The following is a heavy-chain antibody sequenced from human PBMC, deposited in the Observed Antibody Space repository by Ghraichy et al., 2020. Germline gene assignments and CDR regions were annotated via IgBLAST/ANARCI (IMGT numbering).Heavy chain of an antibody. CDR1: GFTFSDSS. D-gene: IGHD2-2*02. Sequence: SWAASGFTFSDSSMNWVRQAPGKGLEWVSYISSSSSSIYYADSVKGRFTISRDNARNSLSLQMNSLRDEDTAVYYCARHCITTRCYKNWGQGTLVTVSS. V-gene: IGHV3-48*02. CDR2: ISSSSSSI. J-gene: IGHJ4*02. CDR3: ARHCITTRCYKN.